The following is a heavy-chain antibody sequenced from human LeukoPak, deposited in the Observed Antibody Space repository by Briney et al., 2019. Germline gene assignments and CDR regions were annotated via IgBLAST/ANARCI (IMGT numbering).Heavy chain of an antibody. CDR3: ARDFGGSRYFFDY. CDR2: IWSDGKNK. Sequence: QPGGSLRLSCEVSGFTFSRYGMHWVRQAPGKGLEWVAVIWSDGKNKYYSDSVKGRFTISRDSSKNTLSLQMNSLRAEDTAVYYCARDFGGSRYFFDYWGHGTLVTVSS. V-gene: IGHV3-33*01. D-gene: IGHD1-26*01. J-gene: IGHJ4*01. CDR1: GFTFSRYG.